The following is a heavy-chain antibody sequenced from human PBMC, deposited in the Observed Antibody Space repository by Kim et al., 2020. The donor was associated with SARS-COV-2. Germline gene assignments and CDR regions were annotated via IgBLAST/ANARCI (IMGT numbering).Heavy chain of an antibody. CDR3: TTAGSGGAYYYYYGMDV. J-gene: IGHJ6*02. Sequence: VKGRFTISRDDSKNTLYLQMNSLKTEDTAVYYCTTAGSGGAYYYYYGMDVWGQGTTVTVSS. V-gene: IGHV3-15*01. D-gene: IGHD3-16*01.